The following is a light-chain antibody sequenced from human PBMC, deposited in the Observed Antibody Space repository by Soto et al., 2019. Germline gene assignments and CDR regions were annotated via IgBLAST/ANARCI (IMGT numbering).Light chain of an antibody. CDR3: TSFTSSSTQV. J-gene: IGLJ1*01. V-gene: IGLV2-14*01. CDR2: EVS. Sequence: PASFSGSPEQSINISCTVTSGGVDAFDYVSWYQQHPCKAPTLMIFEVSDRPSGVSDRFSGSKSGSTAFLNISGLQAEDEADYFCTSFTSSSTQVFGPGTKVTVL. CDR1: SGGVDAFDY.